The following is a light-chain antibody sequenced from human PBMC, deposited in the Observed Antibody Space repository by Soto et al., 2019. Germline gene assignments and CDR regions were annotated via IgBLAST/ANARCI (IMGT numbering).Light chain of an antibody. Sequence: QSALTQPPSASGSPGQSVTISCTGASSDVGGYNYVSWHQQHPGKAPKLMIYEVSKRPSGVPDRFSGSKSGNTASLTVSGLQADDEADYYCSSYGGNYNYVFGTGTKVTVL. CDR1: SSDVGGYNY. CDR3: SSYGGNYNYV. J-gene: IGLJ1*01. CDR2: EVS. V-gene: IGLV2-8*01.